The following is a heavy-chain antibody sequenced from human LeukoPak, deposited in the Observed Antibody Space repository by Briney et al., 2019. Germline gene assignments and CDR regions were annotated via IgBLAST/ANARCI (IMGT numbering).Heavy chain of an antibody. D-gene: IGHD3-10*01. V-gene: IGHV4-34*01. J-gene: IGHJ5*02. CDR1: GGSFSGYY. CDR2: INHSGST. Sequence: PSETLSLTYAVYGGSFSGYYWSWIRQPPGKGLEWIGEINHSGSTNYNPSLKSRVTISVDTSKNQFSLKPSSVTAADTAVYYCARPRNYYGSGRPKNWFDPWGQGTLVAVSS. CDR3: ARPRNYYGSGRPKNWFDP.